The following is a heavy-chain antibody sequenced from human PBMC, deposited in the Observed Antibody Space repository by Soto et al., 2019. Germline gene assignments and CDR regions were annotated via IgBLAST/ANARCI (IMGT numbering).Heavy chain of an antibody. J-gene: IGHJ5*01. D-gene: IGHD3-22*01. CDR3: ARAKKNYYDGGGYPVDS. CDR1: GGSVSSASDC. CDR2: FYNTGST. V-gene: IGHV4-61*01. Sequence: SETLSLTCTVSGGSVSSASDCWNWIRHPPGKGLEWIGYFYNTGSTNYNPSLKSRVTISVDTSKNRFSLNLNSVTAADTAMYYFARAKKNYYDGGGYPVDSWGQGTLVTVSS.